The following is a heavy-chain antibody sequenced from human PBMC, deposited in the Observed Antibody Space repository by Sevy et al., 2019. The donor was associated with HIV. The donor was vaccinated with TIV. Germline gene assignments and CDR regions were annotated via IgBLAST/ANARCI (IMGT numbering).Heavy chain of an antibody. Sequence: GSLRLSCTVSGGSISSYYWSWIRQPAGKGLEWIGRIYTSGSTNYNPSLKSRVTMSVDTSKNQFSLKLSSVTAADTAVYYCARVRFLSGDCSGGSCYSSWAYYYGMDVWGQGTTVTVSS. CDR2: IYTSGST. CDR3: ARVRFLSGDCSGGSCYSSWAYYYGMDV. D-gene: IGHD2-15*01. V-gene: IGHV4-4*07. CDR1: GGSISSYY. J-gene: IGHJ6*02.